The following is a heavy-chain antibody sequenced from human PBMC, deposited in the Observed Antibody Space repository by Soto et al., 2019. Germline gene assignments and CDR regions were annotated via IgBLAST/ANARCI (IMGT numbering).Heavy chain of an antibody. J-gene: IGHJ4*02. CDR3: ARDEYYYGSSGYLSY. D-gene: IGHD3-22*01. Sequence: GGSLRLSCAASGFTFSSYAMHWVRQAPGKGLEWVAVISYDGSNKYYADSVKGRFTISRDNSKNTLYLQMNSLRAEDTAVYYCARDEYYYGSSGYLSYWGQGTLVTVSS. CDR2: ISYDGSNK. V-gene: IGHV3-30-3*01. CDR1: GFTFSSYA.